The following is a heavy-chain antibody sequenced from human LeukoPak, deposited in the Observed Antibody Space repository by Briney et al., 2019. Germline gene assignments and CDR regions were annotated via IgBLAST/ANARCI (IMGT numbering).Heavy chain of an antibody. CDR2: IDASGGAT. Sequence: PGESLRLSCAASGFTFSHYAMYWVRQAPGKGLEWVSSIDASGGATYYADSVKGRFTISRDNSKNTLYLQMNSLRTEDTAVYYCARESGGNTPYYFDYWGQGTLVTVSS. J-gene: IGHJ4*02. V-gene: IGHV3-23*01. D-gene: IGHD2-2*02. CDR3: ARESGGNTPYYFDY. CDR1: GFTFSHYA.